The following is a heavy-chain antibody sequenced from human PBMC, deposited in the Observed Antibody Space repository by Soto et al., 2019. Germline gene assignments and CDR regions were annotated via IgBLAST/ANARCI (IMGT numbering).Heavy chain of an antibody. D-gene: IGHD3-16*01. CDR3: ARGGDVFDY. CDR2: TSYDGSNK. J-gene: IGHJ4*02. Sequence: QGQLVESGGGVVRPGKSLTVSCTGSGFVFGGYGIHWVRQTPGKGLEWLAMTSYDGSNKYFADSVKGRFTISRDNSKNTVYLQMDNLRLEDTAVYYCARGGDVFDYWGRGTLVTVSS. V-gene: IGHV3-30*03. CDR1: GFVFGGYG.